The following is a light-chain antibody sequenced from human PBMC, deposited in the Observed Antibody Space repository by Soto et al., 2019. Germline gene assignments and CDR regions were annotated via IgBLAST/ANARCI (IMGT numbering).Light chain of an antibody. J-gene: IGKJ4*01. CDR3: QQANRFQLT. V-gene: IGKV1-12*01. CDR1: QGISSW. CDR2: AAS. Sequence: DIQMTHSPSYVSASVGDRVTITCRASQGISSWLAWYQRKPGKAPKLLIYAASSLQSGVPSRFRGSVSGTDLTLTIITLQPEYFATYHFQQANRFQLTFRVGTKA.